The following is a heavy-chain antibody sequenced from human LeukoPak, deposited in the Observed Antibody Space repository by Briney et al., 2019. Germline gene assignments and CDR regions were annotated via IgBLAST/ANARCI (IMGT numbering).Heavy chain of an antibody. CDR3: AREEYYYGSGSYYWFDP. CDR1: GGSISSYY. J-gene: IGHJ5*02. CDR2: IYYSGST. D-gene: IGHD3-10*01. Sequence: PSETLSLTCTVSGGSISSYYWSWIRQPPGKGLEWIGYIYYSGSTNYNPSLKSRVTISVDTSKNQFSLKLSSVTAADTAVYYCAREEYYYGSGSYYWFDPWGQGTLVTVSS. V-gene: IGHV4-59*12.